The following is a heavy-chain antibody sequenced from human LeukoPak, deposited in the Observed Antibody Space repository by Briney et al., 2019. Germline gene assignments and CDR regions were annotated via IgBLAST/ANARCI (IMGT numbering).Heavy chain of an antibody. CDR1: GFTFSSYG. Sequence: PGRSLRLSCAASGFTFSSYGMHWVRQAPGKGLEWVAVISYDGSNKYYADSVKGRFTISRDNSKNTLYLQMNSLRAEDTAVYYCARDFWSSWSYYFDYWGQGTLVTVSS. V-gene: IGHV3-30*04. CDR2: ISYDGSNK. J-gene: IGHJ4*02. CDR3: ARDFWSSWSYYFDY. D-gene: IGHD6-13*01.